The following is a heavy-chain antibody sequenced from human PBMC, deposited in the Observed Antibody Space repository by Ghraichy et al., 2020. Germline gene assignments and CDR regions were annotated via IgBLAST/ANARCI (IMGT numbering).Heavy chain of an antibody. J-gene: IGHJ6*02. V-gene: IGHV4-39*07. CDR1: GGSTNSNSYY. Sequence: SETLSLTCTVSGGSTNSNSYYWGWIRQPPGKGPEWIGSVYYSGSAYYNPSLKSRLTLSIDTSKNHFSLSLRSVTAEDTAVYYCARLCVGVVVDGPYHHYGLDVWGQGTTVTVSS. CDR2: VYYSGSA. D-gene: IGHD3-3*01. CDR3: ARLCVGVVVDGPYHHYGLDV.